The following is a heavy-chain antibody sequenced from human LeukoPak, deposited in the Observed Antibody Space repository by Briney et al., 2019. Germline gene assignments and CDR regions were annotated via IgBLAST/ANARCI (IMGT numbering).Heavy chain of an antibody. D-gene: IGHD3-10*01. CDR2: IYHSGST. J-gene: IGHJ5*02. CDR1: GGSISSSNW. Sequence: SETLSLTCAVSGGSISSSNWWSWVRQPPGKGLEWIGEIYHSGSTNYNPSLKSRVTISVDKSKNQFSLKLSSVTAADTAVYYCARVRNEAELLWFGERYNWFDPWGQGTLVTVSS. CDR3: ARVRNEAELLWFGERYNWFDP. V-gene: IGHV4-4*02.